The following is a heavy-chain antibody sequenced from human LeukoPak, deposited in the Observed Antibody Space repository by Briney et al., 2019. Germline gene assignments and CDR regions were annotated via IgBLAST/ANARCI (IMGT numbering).Heavy chain of an antibody. CDR1: GFTFSSYG. D-gene: IGHD1-26*01. V-gene: IGHV3-30*03. J-gene: IGHJ4*02. Sequence: GGSLRLSCAASGFTFSSYGMHWVRQAPGKGLEWVAVISYDGSNKYYADSVRGRFTVSRDNAKNSLYLRMNSLRDEDTAVYYCARDPGYSRPSSYGYFDHWGQGALATVSS. CDR3: ARDPGYSRPSSYGYFDH. CDR2: ISYDGSNK.